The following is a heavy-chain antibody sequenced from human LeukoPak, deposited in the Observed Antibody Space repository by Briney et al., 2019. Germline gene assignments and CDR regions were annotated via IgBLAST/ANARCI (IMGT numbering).Heavy chain of an antibody. V-gene: IGHV4-59*08. CDR2: IYYSGST. CDR1: GGSISSYY. J-gene: IGHJ3*02. D-gene: IGHD2-21*02. Sequence: PSETLSLTCTVSGGSISSYYWSWIRQPPGKGLEWIGYIYYSGSTNYNPSLKSRVTISVDTSKNQFSLKLSPVTAADTAVYYCARRMLAYCGGDCYPWAFDIWGQGTMVTVSS. CDR3: ARRMLAYCGGDCYPWAFDI.